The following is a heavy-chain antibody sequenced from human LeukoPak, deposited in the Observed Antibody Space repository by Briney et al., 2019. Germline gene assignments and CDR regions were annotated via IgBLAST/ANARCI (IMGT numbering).Heavy chain of an antibody. J-gene: IGHJ3*02. Sequence: GESLKISCKGSGYSFTSYWIGWVRQMPGKGLEWMGIIYPGDSDTRYSPSFQGQVTISADKSISTAYLQWSSLKASDTAMYYCARTREYQLLYSDAFDIWGQGTMVTVSS. CDR1: GYSFTSYW. V-gene: IGHV5-51*01. D-gene: IGHD2-2*02. CDR2: IYPGDSDT. CDR3: ARTREYQLLYSDAFDI.